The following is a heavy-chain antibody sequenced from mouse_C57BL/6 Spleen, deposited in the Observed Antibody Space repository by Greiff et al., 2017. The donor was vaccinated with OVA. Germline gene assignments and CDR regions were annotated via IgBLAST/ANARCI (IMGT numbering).Heavy chain of an antibody. CDR1: GFTFSDYG. V-gene: IGHV5-17*01. Sequence: DVKLVESGGGLVKPGGSLKLSCAASGFTFSDYGMHWVRQAPEKGLEWVAYISSGSSTIYYADTVKGRFTISRDNAKNTLFLQMTSLRSEDTDMYYCARLGWDYEDYWGQGTTLTVSS. CDR2: ISSGSSTI. D-gene: IGHD2-4*01. J-gene: IGHJ2*01. CDR3: ARLGWDYEDY.